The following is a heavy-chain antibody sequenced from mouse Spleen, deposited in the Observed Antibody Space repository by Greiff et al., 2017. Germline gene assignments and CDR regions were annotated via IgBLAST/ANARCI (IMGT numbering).Heavy chain of an antibody. D-gene: IGHD2-14*01. CDR2: IHPNSGST. CDR3: ARIGYDDYAMDY. J-gene: IGHJ4*01. V-gene: IGHV1-64*01. CDR1: GHTFTSYW. Sequence: QVQLQQPGAELVKPGASVKLSCKASGHTFTSYWMHWVKQRPGQGLEWIGMIHPNSGSTNYNEKFKSKATLTVDKSSSTAYMQLSSLTSEDSAVYYCARIGYDDYAMDYWGQGTSVTVSS.